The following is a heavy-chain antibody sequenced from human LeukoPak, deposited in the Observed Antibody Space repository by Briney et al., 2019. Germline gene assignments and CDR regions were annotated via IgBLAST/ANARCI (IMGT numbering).Heavy chain of an antibody. V-gene: IGHV3-23*01. D-gene: IGHD5-12*01. J-gene: IGHJ3*02. CDR2: ITASGFT. CDR1: GFTFSNYD. CDR3: GKYLQPSGYPYALDM. Sequence: GGALRLSCSASGFTFSNYDMGWARQAPGEGLEWGCSITASGFTKYAGAARGRFTIYRHNAKNTLYLQMNSLRAEDTALYYCGKYLQPSGYPYALDMWGQGTMVTVS.